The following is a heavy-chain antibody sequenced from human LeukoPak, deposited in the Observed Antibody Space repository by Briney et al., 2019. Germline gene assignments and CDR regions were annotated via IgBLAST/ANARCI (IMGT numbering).Heavy chain of an antibody. D-gene: IGHD2-8*01. Sequence: GESLKISCKASGYSFTSYWIAWVRQMPGKGLEWMGIIYPGDSDIRYSPSFQGQVTISADKSISTAYLQWSSLKASDTAMYYCARLLVSYTNAAWFDPWGQGTLVTVSS. J-gene: IGHJ5*02. CDR2: IYPGDSDI. CDR3: ARLLVSYTNAAWFDP. CDR1: GYSFTSYW. V-gene: IGHV5-51*01.